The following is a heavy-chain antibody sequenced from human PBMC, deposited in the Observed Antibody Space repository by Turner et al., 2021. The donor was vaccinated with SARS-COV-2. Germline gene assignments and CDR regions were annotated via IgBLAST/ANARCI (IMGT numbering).Heavy chain of an antibody. CDR2: IYYSGST. J-gene: IGHJ4*02. V-gene: IGHV4-39*01. Sequence: QVQLQESGPGLVRPSETLSLSCTVSGVSISFSSYYWGWIRQPPGKGLEWIGSIYYSGSTYYNPSLKSRVTISVDTSKNQFSLKLSSVTAADTAVYYCARGDIVVVVASTPGDYFDYWGQGTLVTVSS. CDR1: GVSISFSSYY. D-gene: IGHD2-15*01. CDR3: ARGDIVVVVASTPGDYFDY.